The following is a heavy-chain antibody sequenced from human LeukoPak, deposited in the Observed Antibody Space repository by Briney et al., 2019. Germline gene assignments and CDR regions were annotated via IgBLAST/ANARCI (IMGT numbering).Heavy chain of an antibody. CDR3: AKKAHYDAYAKYFDY. CDR2: LSDSGVYT. D-gene: IGHD4-17*01. V-gene: IGHV3-23*01. J-gene: IGHJ4*02. Sequence: GGSLRLSCAASGFTFSSYSMNWVRQAPGKGLEWVSILSDSGVYTYYADSVKGRFTISRDNSNNMLYLQMNCLRAEDTAVYYCAKKAHYDAYAKYFDYWGQGTLVTVSS. CDR1: GFTFSSYS.